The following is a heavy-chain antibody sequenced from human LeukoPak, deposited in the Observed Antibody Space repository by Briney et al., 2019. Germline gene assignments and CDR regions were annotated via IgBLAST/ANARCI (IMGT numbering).Heavy chain of an antibody. CDR3: GRLAHNAWYAVDY. Sequence: PGGSLRLSCVASDFTFSFYWMTWVRQAPGKGLEWVANTLPDGSQKYYVDSVKGRFTISRDNPKNSLYLQINSLRAEDTAVYYCGRLAHNAWYAVDYWGQGTLVTVSS. CDR1: DFTFSFYW. J-gene: IGHJ4*02. D-gene: IGHD6-13*01. V-gene: IGHV3-7*01. CDR2: TLPDGSQK.